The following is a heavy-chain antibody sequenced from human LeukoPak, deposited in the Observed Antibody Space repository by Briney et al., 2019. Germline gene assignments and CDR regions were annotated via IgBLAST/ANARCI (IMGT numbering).Heavy chain of an antibody. D-gene: IGHD2-15*01. V-gene: IGHV4-59*12. CDR2: IYYSGST. J-gene: IGHJ4*02. Sequence: SETLSLTCTVSGGSISSYYWSWIRQPPGKGLEWIGYIYYSGSTNYNPSLKSRVTISVDTSKNQFSLKLSSVTAADTAVYYRARGRSPRPLGYCSGGSCKQYYFDYWGREPWSPSPQ. CDR1: GGSISSYY. CDR3: ARGRSPRPLGYCSGGSCKQYYFDY.